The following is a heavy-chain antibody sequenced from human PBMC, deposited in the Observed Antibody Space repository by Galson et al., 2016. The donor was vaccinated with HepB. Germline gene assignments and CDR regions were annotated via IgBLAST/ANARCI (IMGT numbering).Heavy chain of an antibody. D-gene: IGHD2-21*01. Sequence: PALVKPTQTLTLTCTFSGFSLATPTVGVGWVRQSPGKSLEWLALIYWDDDKRYSPSLESRLTITKDTSKNEVVLTLTNMHPVDTATYYCAHRRPYVVGGGDNVSAFDIWGHGTMVTVSS. CDR2: IYWDDDK. CDR1: GFSLATPTVG. V-gene: IGHV2-5*02. J-gene: IGHJ3*02. CDR3: AHRRPYVVGGGDNVSAFDI.